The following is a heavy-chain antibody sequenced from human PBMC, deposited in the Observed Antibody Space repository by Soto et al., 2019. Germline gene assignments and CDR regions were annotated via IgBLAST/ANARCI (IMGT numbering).Heavy chain of an antibody. CDR2: FDPEDGET. CDR1: GYTLTELS. Sequence: QVQLVQSGAKVKKPEASVKVSCKVSGYTLTELSMHWVRQAPGKGLEWMGGFDPEDGETIYAQKFQGRVIMTEDSSTVTAYMELSSLRSEDMAVYYCATDLSGVYGMDVWGQGTRVTVSS. J-gene: IGHJ6*02. CDR3: ATDLSGVYGMDV. V-gene: IGHV1-24*01.